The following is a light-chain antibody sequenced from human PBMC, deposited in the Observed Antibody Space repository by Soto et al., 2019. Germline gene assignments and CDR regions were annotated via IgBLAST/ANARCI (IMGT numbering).Light chain of an antibody. J-gene: IGKJ4*01. CDR2: AAS. V-gene: IGKV1-9*01. CDR1: QDISSY. Sequence: IHVTQSPSSLSASVGDRVTITCRASQDISSYLAWYQQKPGKAPTLLLYAASTLQSGVPSRFSGSGFGTDFTLTISSLQAEDFASYYCQQLRSYPSTFGGGTKVDIK. CDR3: QQLRSYPST.